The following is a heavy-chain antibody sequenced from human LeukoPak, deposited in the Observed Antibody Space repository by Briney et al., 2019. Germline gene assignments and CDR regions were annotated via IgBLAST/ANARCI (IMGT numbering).Heavy chain of an antibody. CDR2: IKQDGSEK. CDR1: GFTFSSYW. J-gene: IGHJ4*02. D-gene: IGHD3-9*01. CDR3: ARLSGGFDWRR. V-gene: IGHV3-7*01. Sequence: GGSLRLSCAASGFTFSSYWMSWARQAPGKGLEWVANIKQDGSEKYYVDSVKGRFTISRDNAKNSLYLQMNSLRAEDTAVYYCARLSGGFDWRRWGQGTLVTDSS.